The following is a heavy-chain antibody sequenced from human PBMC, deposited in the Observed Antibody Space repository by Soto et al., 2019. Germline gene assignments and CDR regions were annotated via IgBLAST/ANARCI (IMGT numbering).Heavy chain of an antibody. J-gene: IGHJ6*02. Sequence: SETLSLTCAVSGYSISSGYYWGWIRQPPGKGLEWIGSIYHSGSTYYNPSLKSRVTISVDTSKNQFSLKLSSVTAADTAVYYCARELGDYYYYYGMDVWGQGTTVTVSS. CDR1: GYSISSGYY. CDR3: ARELGDYYYYYGMDV. D-gene: IGHD7-27*01. V-gene: IGHV4-38-2*01. CDR2: IYHSGST.